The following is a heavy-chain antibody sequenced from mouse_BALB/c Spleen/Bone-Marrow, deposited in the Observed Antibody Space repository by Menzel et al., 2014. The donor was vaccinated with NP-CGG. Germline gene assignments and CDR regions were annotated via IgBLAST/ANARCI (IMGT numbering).Heavy chain of an antibody. J-gene: IGHJ1*01. CDR1: GFTFSSFG. CDR2: ISSGSSTI. D-gene: IGHD1-1*01. CDR3: ARRGSNHWYFDV. V-gene: IGHV5-17*02. Sequence: EVKLMESGGGLVLPGGSRKLSCAASGFTFSSFGMHWVRQAPEKGLEWVAYISSGSSTIYYADTVKGRFTISRDNPKNTLFLQMTSLRSEDTAMYYCARRGSNHWYFDVWGAGTTVTVSS.